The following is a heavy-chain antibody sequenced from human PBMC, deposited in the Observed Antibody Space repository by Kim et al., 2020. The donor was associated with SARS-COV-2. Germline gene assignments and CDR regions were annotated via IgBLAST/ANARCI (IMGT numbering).Heavy chain of an antibody. CDR2: ISYDGSNK. CDR3: ARDEVGAPDY. CDR1: GFTFSSYA. J-gene: IGHJ4*02. V-gene: IGHV3-30*04. D-gene: IGHD1-26*01. Sequence: GGSLRLSCAASGFTFSSYAMHWVRQAPGKGLEWVAVISYDGSNKYYVDSVKGRFTISRDNSKNTLYLQMNSLRAEDTAVYYCARDEVGAPDYWGQGTLVTVSS.